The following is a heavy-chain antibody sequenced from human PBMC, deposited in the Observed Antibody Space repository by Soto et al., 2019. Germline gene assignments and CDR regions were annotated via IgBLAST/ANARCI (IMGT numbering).Heavy chain of an antibody. J-gene: IGHJ4*02. CDR1: GGSISSSSYY. CDR3: ATTTQLWFNESFDY. V-gene: IGHV4-39*01. CDR2: IYYSGST. Sequence: SETLSLTCTVSGGSISSSSYYWGWIRQPPGKGLEWIGSIYYSGSTYYNPSLKSRVTISVDTSKNQFSLKLSSVTAADTAVYYCATTTQLWFNESFDYWGQGTLVTVSS. D-gene: IGHD5-18*01.